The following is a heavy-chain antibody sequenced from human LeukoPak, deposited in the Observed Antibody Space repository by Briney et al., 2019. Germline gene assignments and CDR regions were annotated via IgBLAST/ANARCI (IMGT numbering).Heavy chain of an antibody. CDR3: ARGFYDSSGYHMDV. J-gene: IGHJ6*03. V-gene: IGHV1-8*01. Sequence: GASVKVSCKASGYTFTSYDINWVRQATGQGLEWMGWINPNSGGTNYAQKFQDRVTMTRDTSTSTVYMELSSLRSGDTAVYYCARGFYDSSGYHMDVWGKGTTVTVSS. D-gene: IGHD3-22*01. CDR2: INPNSGGT. CDR1: GYTFTSYD.